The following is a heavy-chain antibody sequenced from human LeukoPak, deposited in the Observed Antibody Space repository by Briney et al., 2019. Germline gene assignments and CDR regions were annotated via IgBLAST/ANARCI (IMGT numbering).Heavy chain of an antibody. CDR1: GYTFTSYA. CDR2: MNTNTGSP. J-gene: IGHJ5*02. V-gene: IGHV7-4-1*02. Sequence: ASVKVSCKASGYTFTSYAMNWVRQAPGQGLEWMGWMNTNTGSPTYAQGFTGRFVFSLDTSVSTAYLQISSLKAEDTAVYYCARAYQRLGGLSFPDQWGQGTLVSVSS. D-gene: IGHD3-16*02. CDR3: ARAYQRLGGLSFPDQ.